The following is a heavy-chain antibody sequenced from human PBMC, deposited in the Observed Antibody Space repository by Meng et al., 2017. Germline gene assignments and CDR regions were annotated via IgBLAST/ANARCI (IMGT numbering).Heavy chain of an antibody. CDR2: ISYDGSNK. J-gene: IGHJ4*02. Sequence: GGSLRLSCAASGFTFSSYAMHWVRQAPGKGLEWVAVISYDGSNKYYADSVKGRFTISRDNSKNTLYLQMNSLRAEDTVVYYCARDLEAAAGNPYDYWGQGTLVTVSS. CDR3: ARDLEAAAGNPYDY. D-gene: IGHD6-13*01. CDR1: GFTFSSYA. V-gene: IGHV3-30*04.